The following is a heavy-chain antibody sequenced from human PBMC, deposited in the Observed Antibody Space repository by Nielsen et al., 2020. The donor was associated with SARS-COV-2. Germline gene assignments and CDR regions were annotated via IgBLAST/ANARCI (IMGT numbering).Heavy chain of an antibody. CDR1: GFTFSSYA. V-gene: IGHV3-30*04. D-gene: IGHD4-17*01. Sequence: GESLKISCAASGFTFSSYAMHWVRQAPGKGLEWVAVISYDGSNKYYADSVKGRFTISRDNSKNTLYLQMNSLRAEDTAVYYCARDRAVTTMIYYFDYWGQGTLVTVSS. CDR3: ARDRAVTTMIYYFDY. J-gene: IGHJ4*02. CDR2: ISYDGSNK.